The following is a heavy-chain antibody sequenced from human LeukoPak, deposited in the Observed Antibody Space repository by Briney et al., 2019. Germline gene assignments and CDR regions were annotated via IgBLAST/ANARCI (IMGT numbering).Heavy chain of an antibody. Sequence: ASVKVSCKASGYTFTSYAMNWVRQAPGQGLEWMGWINTNTGNPTYAQGFTGRSVFSLDTSVSTAYLQISSLKAEDTAVYYCARGGYCSSTSCYTNAFDIWGQGTMVTVSS. CDR3: ARGGYCSSTSCYTNAFDI. CDR1: GYTFTSYA. CDR2: INTNTGNP. V-gene: IGHV7-4-1*02. D-gene: IGHD2-2*02. J-gene: IGHJ3*02.